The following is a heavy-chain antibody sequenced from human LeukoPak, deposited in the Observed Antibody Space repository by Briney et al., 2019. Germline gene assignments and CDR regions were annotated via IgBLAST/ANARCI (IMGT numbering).Heavy chain of an antibody. CDR3: ARDHHRRLYDSQARDTFDI. J-gene: IGHJ3*02. V-gene: IGHV3-48*01. CDR2: ISSSTM. Sequence: GGSLRLFCAASGFTFSSYSMNWVRQAPGKGLEWVSYISSSTMYYADSVKGRFSVPRDNAKKSLYLQMNSLRAEDTAVYYCARDHHRRLYDSQARDTFDIWGQGTMVTVSS. D-gene: IGHD3-22*01. CDR1: GFTFSSYS.